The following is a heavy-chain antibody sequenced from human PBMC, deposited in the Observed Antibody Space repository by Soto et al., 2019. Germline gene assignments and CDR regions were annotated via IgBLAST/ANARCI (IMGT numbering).Heavy chain of an antibody. CDR1: GFTFSSYW. CDR3: GSGRCDSPMAPGY. CDR2: INPDGGAT. Sequence: GGSLRLSCAASGFTFSSYWMHGVLQAPGKGLVGVSRINPDGGATNYADSVKCLLAISTDNAKNTLYLQMNSLRAEDTAVFYCGSGRCDSPMAPGYWGQGTLVTVSS. D-gene: IGHD5-18*01. J-gene: IGHJ4*02. V-gene: IGHV3-74*01.